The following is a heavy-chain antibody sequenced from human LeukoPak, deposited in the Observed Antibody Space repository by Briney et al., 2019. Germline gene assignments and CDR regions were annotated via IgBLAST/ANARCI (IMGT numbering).Heavy chain of an antibody. J-gene: IGHJ4*02. D-gene: IGHD3-22*01. CDR2: IYYSGST. CDR3: ARHATYYYDSSGTWD. CDR1: GGSISSSSYY. Sequence: SETLSLTCTVSGGSISSSSYYWGWIRQPPGKGLEWIGSIYYSGSTYYNPSLKSRVTISVDTSKNQFSLKLSSVTAADTAAYYCARHATYYYDSSGTWDWGQGTLVTVSS. V-gene: IGHV4-39*01.